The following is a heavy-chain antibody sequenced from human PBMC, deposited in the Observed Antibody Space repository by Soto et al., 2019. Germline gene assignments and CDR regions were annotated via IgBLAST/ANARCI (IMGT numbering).Heavy chain of an antibody. CDR1: GGSISSSNW. J-gene: IGHJ4*02. CDR3: ARGRTYYYDSSGYYWDY. V-gene: IGHV4-4*02. Sequence: QVQLQESGPGLVKPSGTLSLTCAVSGGSISSSNWWSWVRQPPGKGLEWIGEIYHSGSTNYNPSPKSRVTISVDKSKNQFSLKLSSVTAADTAVYSCARGRTYYYDSSGYYWDYWGQGTLVTVSS. CDR2: IYHSGST. D-gene: IGHD3-22*01.